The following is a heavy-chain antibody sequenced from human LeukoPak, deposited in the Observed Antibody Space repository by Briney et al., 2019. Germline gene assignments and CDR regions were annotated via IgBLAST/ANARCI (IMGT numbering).Heavy chain of an antibody. CDR1: GGSISSSSYY. D-gene: IGHD1-26*01. V-gene: IGHV4-39*07. CDR2: IYYSGST. J-gene: IGHJ5*02. CDR3: ARGIDGRLGNWFDP. Sequence: SETLSLTCTVSGGSISSSSYYWGWIRQPPGKGLEWIGSIYYSGSTYYNPSLKSRVTISVDTSKNQFSLKLSSVTAADTAVYYCARGIDGRLGNWFDPWGQGTLVTVSS.